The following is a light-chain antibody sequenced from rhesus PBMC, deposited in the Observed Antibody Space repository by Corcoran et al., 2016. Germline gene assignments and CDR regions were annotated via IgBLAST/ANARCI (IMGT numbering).Light chain of an antibody. CDR3: QETSNLWT. CDR2: GAS. V-gene: IGKV3-31*02. CDR1: QSVSSK. J-gene: IGKJ1*01. Sequence: EIVMTQSPATLSLSPGETATISCRTSQSVSSKLAWYQQKPGQAPRLLIFGASSRATGIPDRFSGSGSGTDFTLTISSLEPEDFAVDYCQETSNLWTFGQGTKVEIK.